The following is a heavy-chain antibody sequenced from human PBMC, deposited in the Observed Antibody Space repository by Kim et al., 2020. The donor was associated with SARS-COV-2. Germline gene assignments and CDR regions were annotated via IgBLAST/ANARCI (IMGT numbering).Heavy chain of an antibody. J-gene: IGHJ3*02. D-gene: IGHD4-17*01. Sequence: AQKFQGRVTMTRDTSTSTVYMELSSLRSEDTAVYYCARGMTTVTGDAFDIWGQGTMVTVSS. CDR3: ARGMTTVTGDAFDI. V-gene: IGHV1-46*01.